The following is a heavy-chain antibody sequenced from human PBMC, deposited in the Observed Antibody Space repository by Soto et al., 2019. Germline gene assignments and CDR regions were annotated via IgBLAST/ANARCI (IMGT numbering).Heavy chain of an antibody. J-gene: IGHJ4*02. CDR1: GASIRSGGYY. CDR3: ARIEMASIK. Sequence: LSLTCSVSGASIRSGGYYRSWLRQSPGKGLEWIGHIYYTGSTFYSPSLKSRLTISLDTSKNQFSLDLRSVTAADTAMYYCARIEMASIKWGRGTLVTVSS. CDR2: IYYTGST. V-gene: IGHV4-31*03.